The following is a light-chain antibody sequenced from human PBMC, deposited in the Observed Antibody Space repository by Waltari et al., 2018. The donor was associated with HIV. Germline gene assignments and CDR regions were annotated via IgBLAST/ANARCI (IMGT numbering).Light chain of an antibody. Sequence: SYEVTQPPSVAVSPGQTATITCSGYELGDKYTCWYQPKPGQSPLLVIYQDHKRPSGIPERFSGSSSGHTATLTISGSLPMDEADYYCQAWGSTTSGVFGRGTKLTVL. CDR2: QDH. V-gene: IGLV3-1*01. CDR1: ELGDKY. J-gene: IGLJ2*01. CDR3: QAWGSTTSGV.